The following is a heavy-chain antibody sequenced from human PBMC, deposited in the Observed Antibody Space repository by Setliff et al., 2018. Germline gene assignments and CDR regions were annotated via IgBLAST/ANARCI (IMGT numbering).Heavy chain of an antibody. J-gene: IGHJ5*02. CDR2: INHSGTT. D-gene: IGHD6-6*01. CDR1: GGTFSDYY. Sequence: PSETLSLTCTAYGGTFSDYYWTWIRQPPGKGLEWIGEINHSGTTNYNPSLKSRVTISVDTSKNQFSLTMSSVTAADAAVYYCAGGRNVAARLLDTWGQGSRVTV. V-gene: IGHV4-34*01. CDR3: AGGRNVAARLLDT.